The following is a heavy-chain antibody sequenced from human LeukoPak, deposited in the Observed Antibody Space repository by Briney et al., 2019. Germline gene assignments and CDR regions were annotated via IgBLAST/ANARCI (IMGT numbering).Heavy chain of an antibody. V-gene: IGHV3-30*03. D-gene: IGHD2-15*01. CDR1: GFTFSSYG. CDR2: ISYDGSNK. CDR3: ARITTNIVVAPGDY. J-gene: IGHJ4*02. Sequence: PGRSLRLSCAASGFTFSSYGMHWVRQAPGKGLEWVAVISYDGSNKYYADSVKGRFTTSRDNSKNTLYLQMNSLRAEDTAVYYCARITTNIVVAPGDYWGQGTLVTVSS.